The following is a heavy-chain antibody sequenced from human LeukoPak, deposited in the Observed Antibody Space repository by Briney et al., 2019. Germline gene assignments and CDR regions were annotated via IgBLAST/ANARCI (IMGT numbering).Heavy chain of an antibody. V-gene: IGHV4-61*08. CDR2: IYYSGST. J-gene: IGHJ4*02. Sequence: PSQTLSLTCTVSGGSISSGDYYWSWIRQPPGKGLEWIGYIYYSGSTNYNPSPKSRVTISVDTSKNQFSLKLSSVTAADTAVYYCARSLPEGDFWSGYYGFDYWGQGTLVTVSS. CDR3: ARSLPEGDFWSGYYGFDY. CDR1: GGSISSGDYY. D-gene: IGHD3-3*01.